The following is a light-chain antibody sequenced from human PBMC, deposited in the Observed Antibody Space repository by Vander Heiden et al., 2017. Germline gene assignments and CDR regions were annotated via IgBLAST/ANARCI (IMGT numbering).Light chain of an antibody. CDR3: QSYDNSLSGSGV. V-gene: IGLV1-40*01. CDR1: SSNIGAGYD. Sequence: QSVLTQPPSVSGAPGQRVTISCTGSSSNIGAGYDVHWYQQLPGTAPKLLIYVNSNRPSGVPDRFSGSKSGTSASLAITGLQAEDEADYYCQSYDNSLSGSGVFGGGTKLTV. CDR2: VNS. J-gene: IGLJ3*02.